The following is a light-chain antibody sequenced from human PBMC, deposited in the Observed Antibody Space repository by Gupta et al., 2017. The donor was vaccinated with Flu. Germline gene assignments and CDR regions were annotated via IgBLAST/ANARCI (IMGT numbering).Light chain of an antibody. CDR3: ATWDDRLRVWV. V-gene: IGLV1-47*01. Sequence: QSVLTQPPSASGTPGQRVSISCSGSTSNIGNNYVHWYQQFPGAAPKLLIYMNNNRPSGVPDRFSGSKSGTSTSLAISGLRSEDEADYYCATWDDRLRVWVFGGGTKLTIL. J-gene: IGLJ3*02. CDR2: MNN. CDR1: TSNIGNNY.